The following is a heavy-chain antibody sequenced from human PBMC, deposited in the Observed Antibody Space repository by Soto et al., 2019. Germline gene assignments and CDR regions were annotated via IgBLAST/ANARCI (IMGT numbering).Heavy chain of an antibody. D-gene: IGHD3-22*01. CDR1: GGTFSSYT. CDR3: ARGLHYDSISLDDY. V-gene: IGHV1-69*02. CDR2: IIPIHGIA. J-gene: IGHJ4*02. Sequence: QVQLVQSGAEVKKPGSSVKVSCKASGGTFSSYTISWVRQAPGQGLEWMGRIIPIHGIANYAQKFQGRVTITADKPTSTAYTELSSLRSEDTAVYYCARGLHYDSISLDDYWGQGTLVTVSS.